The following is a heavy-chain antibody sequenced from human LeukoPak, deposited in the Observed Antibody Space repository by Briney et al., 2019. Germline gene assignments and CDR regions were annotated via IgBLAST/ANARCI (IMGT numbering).Heavy chain of an antibody. CDR2: IYPDDSDT. CDR3: ARGNRWFDP. Sequence: GESLKISCKGSGYRFNAYWIAWVRQMPGKGLEWMGIIYPDDSDTRYSPSFQGQVTISADKSISTAYLQWSSLKASDTAMYYCARGNRWFDPWGQGTLVTVSS. V-gene: IGHV5-51*01. J-gene: IGHJ5*02. CDR1: GYRFNAYW.